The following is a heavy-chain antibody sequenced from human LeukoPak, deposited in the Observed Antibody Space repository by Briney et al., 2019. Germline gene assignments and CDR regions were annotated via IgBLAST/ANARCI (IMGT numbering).Heavy chain of an antibody. CDR1: GYSISSAYY. J-gene: IGHJ4*02. CDR2: MDHSGST. Sequence: SETLSLTCSVSGYSISSAYYWGWIRQPPGKGLEWIGTMDHSGSTNYNPSLKMRVTISVEPSKNQFSLTLSSVTAADTAVYFCARGFRGDNFDYWGQGTLVTVSS. D-gene: IGHD7-27*01. V-gene: IGHV4-38-2*02. CDR3: ARGFRGDNFDY.